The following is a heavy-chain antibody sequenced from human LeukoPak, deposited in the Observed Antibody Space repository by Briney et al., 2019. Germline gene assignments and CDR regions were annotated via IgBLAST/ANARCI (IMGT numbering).Heavy chain of an antibody. V-gene: IGHV3-11*01. CDR2: VSSSGSTI. CDR3: ARVRGSPGSYYYYVMDV. CDR1: GFTFSDYY. J-gene: IGHJ6*02. D-gene: IGHD3-16*01. Sequence: IPGGSLRLSCAASGFTFSDYYMSWIRQAPGKGLEWVSYVSSSGSTIYYADSVKGRFTISRDNAKNSLYLQMNSLRAEDTAVYYCARVRGSPGSYYYYVMDVWGQGTTVTVSS.